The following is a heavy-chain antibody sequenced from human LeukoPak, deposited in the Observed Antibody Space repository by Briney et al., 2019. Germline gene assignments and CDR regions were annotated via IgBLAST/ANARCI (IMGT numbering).Heavy chain of an antibody. V-gene: IGHV4-38-2*01. D-gene: IGHD2-2*01. CDR1: IYSISSGYY. Sequence: PSETLSLTCGFCIYSISSGYYWGWIRQPPGKGLQWIGTIYHTGSTYYKPSLKSRVTISVDTSKNQFSLKLSSVTAADTAVYYCARQLFTTSRHFDSWGQGTLVTVSS. CDR2: IYHTGST. J-gene: IGHJ4*02. CDR3: ARQLFTTSRHFDS.